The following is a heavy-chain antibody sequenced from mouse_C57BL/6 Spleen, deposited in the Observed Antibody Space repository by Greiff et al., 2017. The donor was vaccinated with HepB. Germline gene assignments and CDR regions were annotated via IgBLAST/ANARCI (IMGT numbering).Heavy chain of an antibody. J-gene: IGHJ2*01. CDR1: GYTFTSYW. Sequence: QVQLKQPGAELVMPGASVKLSCKASGYTFTSYWMHWVKQRPGQGLEWIGEIDPSDSYTNYNQKFKGKSTLTVDKSSSTAYMQLSSLTSEDSAVYYCARRGNWGEDYWGQGTTLTVSS. CDR2: IDPSDSYT. D-gene: IGHD4-1*01. CDR3: ARRGNWGEDY. V-gene: IGHV1-69*01.